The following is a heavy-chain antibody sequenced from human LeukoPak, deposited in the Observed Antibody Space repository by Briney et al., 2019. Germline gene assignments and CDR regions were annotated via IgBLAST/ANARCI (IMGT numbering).Heavy chain of an antibody. J-gene: IGHJ4*02. CDR3: ARDLVSFH. V-gene: IGHV3-30*14. CDR1: GFPFNTYF. D-gene: IGHD3-16*02. Sequence: PGRSLRLSCAASGFPFNTYFMHWVRQAPGKGLEWVATVSNDGTNKFYADSVKGRFTISRDNSKNTLYLQMNSLRAEDTAVYYCARDLVSFHWGQGTLVTVSS. CDR2: VSNDGTNK.